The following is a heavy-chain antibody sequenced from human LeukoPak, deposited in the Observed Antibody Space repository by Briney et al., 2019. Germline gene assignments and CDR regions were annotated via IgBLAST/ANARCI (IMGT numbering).Heavy chain of an antibody. D-gene: IGHD6-19*01. CDR3: ARAGCTSGWYGFDY. Sequence: GGSLRLSCAASGFTFSSYSMNWVRQAPGKGLEWVSSISSSSSYINYADSVKGRFTISRDNAKNSLYLQMNSLRAEDTAVYYCARAGCTSGWYGFDYWGQGTLVTVSS. CDR2: ISSSSSYI. J-gene: IGHJ4*02. V-gene: IGHV3-21*01. CDR1: GFTFSSYS.